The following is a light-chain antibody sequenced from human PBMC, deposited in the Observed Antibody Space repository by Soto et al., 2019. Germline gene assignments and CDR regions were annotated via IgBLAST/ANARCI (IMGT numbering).Light chain of an antibody. V-gene: IGLV2-14*03. CDR1: SSDVGGNKY. Sequence: QSVLTQPASVSGSPGQSITISCTGTSSDVGGNKYVSWYQHHPGKAPKRMIYDVSSRPSGVSNRFSGSKSDNTASLTISGLQAEDEADYYCGSYTGSSTSLVFGGGTKLTVL. CDR2: DVS. CDR3: GSYTGSSTSLV. J-gene: IGLJ3*02.